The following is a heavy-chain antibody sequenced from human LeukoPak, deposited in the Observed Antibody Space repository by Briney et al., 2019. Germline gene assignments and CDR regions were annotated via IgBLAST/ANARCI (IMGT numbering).Heavy chain of an antibody. CDR3: ARGLWVTISGMDV. Sequence: SETLSLTCAVYGGSFSGYYWSWIRQPPGKGLEWIGEINHSGSTNYNPSLKSRVIISVDTSKNQFSLKLSSVTAADTAVYYCARGLWVTISGMDVWGQGTTVTVSS. V-gene: IGHV4-34*01. D-gene: IGHD3-9*01. CDR1: GGSFSGYY. J-gene: IGHJ6*02. CDR2: INHSGST.